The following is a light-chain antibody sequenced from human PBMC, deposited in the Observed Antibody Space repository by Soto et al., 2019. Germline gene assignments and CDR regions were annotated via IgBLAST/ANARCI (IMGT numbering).Light chain of an antibody. CDR3: QQYNTYPWT. Sequence: DIQMTQSPSTLSASVGDRVTITCRASQSINTWLAWYQQKPGKAPKLLISKASGLERGVPSRFSGSGSGTEFTLIISSLQPDDLATYYCQQYNTYPWTFGQGIKVEVK. J-gene: IGKJ1*01. CDR2: KAS. V-gene: IGKV1-5*03. CDR1: QSINTW.